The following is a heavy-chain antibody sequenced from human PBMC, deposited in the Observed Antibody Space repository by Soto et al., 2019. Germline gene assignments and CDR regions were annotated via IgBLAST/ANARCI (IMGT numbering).Heavy chain of an antibody. Sequence: ASVKVSCKASGYTFTSYDINWVRQATGQGLEWMGWMNPNSGNTGYAQKFQGRVTMTRNTSISTAYMELSSLRSEDTAVYYCARGNNWGLYAEHDAFDIWGQGTMVTVSS. CDR3: ARGNNWGLYAEHDAFDI. J-gene: IGHJ3*02. D-gene: IGHD7-27*01. CDR2: MNPNSGNT. CDR1: GYTFTSYD. V-gene: IGHV1-8*01.